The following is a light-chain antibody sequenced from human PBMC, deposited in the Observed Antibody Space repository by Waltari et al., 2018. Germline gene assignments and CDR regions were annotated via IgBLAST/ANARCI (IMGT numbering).Light chain of an antibody. Sequence: EIVLTQSPAPLSLSPGERATLSCRASQSVSSYLAWYQQKPGQAPRLLIYDASNRATGIPARFSGSGSGTDFTLTISSLEPEDFAVYYCQQRSNQGTFGQGTKVEIK. V-gene: IGKV3-11*01. CDR3: QQRSNQGT. CDR2: DAS. CDR1: QSVSSY. J-gene: IGKJ1*01.